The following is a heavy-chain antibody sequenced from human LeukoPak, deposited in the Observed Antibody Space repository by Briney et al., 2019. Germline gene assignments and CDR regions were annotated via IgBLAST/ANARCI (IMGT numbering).Heavy chain of an antibody. Sequence: GSLRLSCAASGFIFSSYSMNWVRQAPGKGLEWVSSISSSSSYIYYADSVKGRFTISRDNAKNSLYLQMNSLRAEDTAVYYCARESRGYCSGGSCRSWDYWGQGTLVTVSS. CDR1: GFIFSSYS. CDR3: ARESRGYCSGGSCRSWDY. J-gene: IGHJ4*02. V-gene: IGHV3-21*01. CDR2: ISSSSSYI. D-gene: IGHD2-15*01.